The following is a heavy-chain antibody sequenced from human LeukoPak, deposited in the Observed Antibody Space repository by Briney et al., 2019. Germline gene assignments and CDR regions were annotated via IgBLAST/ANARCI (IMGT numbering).Heavy chain of an antibody. CDR3: ATEMD. V-gene: IGHV3-30*14. CDR2: ISYDGSNK. Sequence: GRSLRLSCAASGFTFSSYAMHWVRQAPGKGLEWVAVISYDGSNKYYADSVKGRFTISRDNSKNTLYLQMNSLRAEDTAVYYCATEMDWGQGTLVTVSS. D-gene: IGHD5-24*01. J-gene: IGHJ4*02. CDR1: GFTFSSYA.